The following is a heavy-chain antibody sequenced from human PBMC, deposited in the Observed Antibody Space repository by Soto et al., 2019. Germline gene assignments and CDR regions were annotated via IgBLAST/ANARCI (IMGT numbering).Heavy chain of an antibody. CDR3: AKGHYDYVSGSYRYTGNIDY. CDR1: GFTFSTYG. D-gene: IGHD3-16*02. J-gene: IGHJ4*02. CDR2: ISNSGGST. Sequence: PGGSLRLSCVASGFTFSTYGMNWVRQAPGKGLEWVSSISNSGGSTYYADSVKGRFTISRDNSKNTMYLQMNSLRAEDTAVYYCAKGHYDYVSGSYRYTGNIDYWGQGTLVTVSS. V-gene: IGHV3-23*01.